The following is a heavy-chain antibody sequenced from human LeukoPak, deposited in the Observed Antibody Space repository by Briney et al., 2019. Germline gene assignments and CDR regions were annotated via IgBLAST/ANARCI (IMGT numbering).Heavy chain of an antibody. CDR3: ARDLGYSYGNGFYFDY. CDR2: IYYSGST. V-gene: IGHV4-31*03. Sequence: SSETLSLTCTVSGGSISSGGYYWSWIRQYPGKGLEWIGYIYYSGSTYCNPSLKSRVTISVDTSKNQFSLKLSSVTAADTAVYYCARDLGYSYGNGFYFDYWGQGTLVTVSS. D-gene: IGHD5-18*01. CDR1: GGSISSGGYY. J-gene: IGHJ4*02.